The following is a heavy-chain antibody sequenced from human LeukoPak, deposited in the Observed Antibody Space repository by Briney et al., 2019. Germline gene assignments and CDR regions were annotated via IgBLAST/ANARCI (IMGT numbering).Heavy chain of an antibody. CDR3: ARRSSSSWYDEYFDY. J-gene: IGHJ4*02. D-gene: IGHD6-13*01. Sequence: PSETLSLTCTVSGGSISSGSYYWSWIRQPPGKGLEWIGYIYYSGSTNYNASLKSRVTISVDTSKNQFSLRLSSVTAADTAVYYCARRSSSSWYDEYFDYWGQGILVTVSS. CDR2: IYYSGST. CDR1: GGSISSGSYY. V-gene: IGHV4-61*01.